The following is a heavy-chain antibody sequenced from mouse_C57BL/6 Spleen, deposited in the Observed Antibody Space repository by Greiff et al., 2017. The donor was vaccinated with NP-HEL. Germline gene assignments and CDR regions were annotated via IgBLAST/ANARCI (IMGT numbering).Heavy chain of an antibody. CDR1: GFNIKDYY. CDR2: IDPEDGDT. CDR3: TRQLRLPYSFDY. Sequence: EVQLQQSGAELVRPGASVKLSCTASGFNIKDYYMHWVKQRPEQGLEWIGRIDPEDGDTEYAPKFQGKATMTADTSSNTAYLQLSSLTSEDTAVYYCTRQLRLPYSFDYWGQGTTLTVSS. V-gene: IGHV14-1*01. D-gene: IGHD3-2*02. J-gene: IGHJ2*01.